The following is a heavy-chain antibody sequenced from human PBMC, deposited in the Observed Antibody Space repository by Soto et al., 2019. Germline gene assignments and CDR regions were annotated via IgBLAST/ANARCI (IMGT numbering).Heavy chain of an antibody. Sequence: ASVNVSCKASGYTFTSYGISWVRQAPGQGLEWMGWISAYNGNTNYAQKLQGRVTMTTDTSTSTAYMELRSLRSDDTAVYYCALGEGYCSGGSCYTGVQYYFDYWGQGTLVTVSS. V-gene: IGHV1-18*01. CDR3: ALGEGYCSGGSCYTGVQYYFDY. CDR2: ISAYNGNT. D-gene: IGHD2-15*01. J-gene: IGHJ4*02. CDR1: GYTFTSYG.